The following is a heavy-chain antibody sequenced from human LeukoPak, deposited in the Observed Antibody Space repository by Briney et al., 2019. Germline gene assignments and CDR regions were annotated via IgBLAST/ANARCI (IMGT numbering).Heavy chain of an antibody. CDR3: ARGSGDGYFDY. J-gene: IGHJ4*02. CDR1: GGTFSSYA. CDR2: IIPIFGTA. D-gene: IGHD4-17*01. Sequence: SSVKVSCKASGGTFSSYAISGVRQAPGQGLEWMGRIIPIFGTANYAQKFQGRVTITTDESTSTAYMELSSQRSEDTAVYYCARGSGDGYFDYWGQGTLVTVSS. V-gene: IGHV1-69*05.